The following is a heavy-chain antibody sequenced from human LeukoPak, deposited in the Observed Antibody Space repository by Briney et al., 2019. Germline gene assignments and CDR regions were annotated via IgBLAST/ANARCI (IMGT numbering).Heavy chain of an antibody. CDR2: ISSSSSYI. D-gene: IGHD3-10*01. CDR3: ARTNYGSAHLDY. V-gene: IGHV3-21*01. J-gene: IGHJ4*02. Sequence: GGSLRLSCAASGFTFSSYAMHWVRQAPGKGLEWVSSISSSSSYIYYADSVKGRFTISRDNAKNSLYLQMNSLRAEDTAVYYCARTNYGSAHLDYWGQGTLVTVSS. CDR1: GFTFSSYA.